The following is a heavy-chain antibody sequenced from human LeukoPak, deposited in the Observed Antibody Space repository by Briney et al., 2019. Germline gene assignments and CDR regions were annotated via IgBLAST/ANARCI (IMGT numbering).Heavy chain of an antibody. V-gene: IGHV3-49*04. J-gene: IGHJ4*02. CDR1: GFTFGDYA. D-gene: IGHD1-26*01. Sequence: GGSLRLSCTASGFTFGDYAMSWARQAPGKRLEWVGFIRSKAFGETTEYAASVKGRFTISRDDSKSIAYLQMNSLKTEDTAVYYCTRLKYSGSYGIDYWGQGTLVTVSS. CDR2: IRSKAFGETT. CDR3: TRLKYSGSYGIDY.